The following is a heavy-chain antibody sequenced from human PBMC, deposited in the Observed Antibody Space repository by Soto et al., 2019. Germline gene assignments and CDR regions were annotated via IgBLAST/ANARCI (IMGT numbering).Heavy chain of an antibody. J-gene: IGHJ3*02. Sequence: SETLSLTCAFYVKSFSGYYWTWIRQPPGTGLEWIGEINHSGSTNYNPSLKSRVTISVDTSKNQFSLKLSSVTAADTAVYYCARRKYYYDSSSSLSGAFDIWGQGTMVT. CDR3: ARRKYYYDSSSSLSGAFDI. CDR2: INHSGST. D-gene: IGHD3-22*01. CDR1: VKSFSGYY. V-gene: IGHV4-34*01.